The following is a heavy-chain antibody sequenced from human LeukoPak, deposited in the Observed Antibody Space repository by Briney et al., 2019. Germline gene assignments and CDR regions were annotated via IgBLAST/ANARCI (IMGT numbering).Heavy chain of an antibody. V-gene: IGHV3-48*03. CDR1: GFTLRSYE. CDR3: ARVMGGGVSGYGPKYFDY. D-gene: IGHD3-22*01. Sequence: GGSLRLSCAGSGFTLRSYEVNWVRQAPGKGLEWVSYISSSGSTIYYADSVKGRFTISRDNAKNSLYLQMNSLRAEDTAVNYCARVMGGGVSGYGPKYFDYWGQGTLVTVSS. J-gene: IGHJ4*02. CDR2: ISSSGSTI.